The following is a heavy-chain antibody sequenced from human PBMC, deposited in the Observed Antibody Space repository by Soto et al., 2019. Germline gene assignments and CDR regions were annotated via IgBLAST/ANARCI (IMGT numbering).Heavy chain of an antibody. J-gene: IGHJ6*02. CDR2: ITWNGGNT. CDR3: ARETVSFGSALDV. D-gene: IGHD3-3*01. V-gene: IGHV3-43*01. CDR1: GFRFYDYN. Sequence: WGSLRLSCAAYGFRFYDYNIRFIRHSAWKWLEWVGLITWNGGNTYYAGSVKGPFTISRDGTTLSVSLQMTGLKREDTGLYYCARETVSFGSALDVWGQGTPVTVSS.